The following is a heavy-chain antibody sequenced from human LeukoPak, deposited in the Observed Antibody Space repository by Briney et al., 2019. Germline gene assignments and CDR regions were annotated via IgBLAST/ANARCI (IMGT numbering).Heavy chain of an antibody. CDR2: ISFDDGTTK. Sequence: QPGGSLRLSCAASGFTFTTYAMHWVRQAPGKGLEWVAFISFDDGTTKYYADSVKGRFTISRDNAKNSLYLQMNSLRAEDTAVYYCARDKIVGATHFDYWGQGTLVTVSS. CDR3: ARDKIVGATHFDY. J-gene: IGHJ4*02. D-gene: IGHD1-26*01. V-gene: IGHV3-30*04. CDR1: GFTFTTYA.